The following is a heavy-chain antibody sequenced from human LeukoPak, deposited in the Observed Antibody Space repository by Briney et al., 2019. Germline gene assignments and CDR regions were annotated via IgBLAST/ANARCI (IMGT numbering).Heavy chain of an antibody. CDR2: INHSGST. D-gene: IGHD3-10*01. CDR3: ARKMSGTLPNWFDP. V-gene: IGHV4-34*01. J-gene: IGHJ5*02. Sequence: SETLSLTCAVYGGSFSGYYWSWIRQPPGKGLEWIGEINHSGSTNYNPSLKSRVTISVDTSKNQFSLKLSSVTAADTAVYYCARKMSGTLPNWFDPWGQGTLVTVSS. CDR1: GGSFSGYY.